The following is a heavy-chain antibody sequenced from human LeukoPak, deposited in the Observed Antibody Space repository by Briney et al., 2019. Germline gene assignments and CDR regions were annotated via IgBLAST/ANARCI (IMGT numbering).Heavy chain of an antibody. V-gene: IGHV4-31*03. CDR3: ARGMSSGYHYYYYYYGMDV. J-gene: IGHJ6*02. CDR1: GGSISSGGYY. Sequence: SQTLSLTCTVSGGSISSGGYYWSWIRQHPGKGLEWIGYIYYSGSTYYNPSLKSRVTISVDTSKNQFSLKLSSVTAADTAVYYCARGMSSGYHYYYYYYGMDVWGQGTTVTVSS. D-gene: IGHD3-22*01. CDR2: IYYSGST.